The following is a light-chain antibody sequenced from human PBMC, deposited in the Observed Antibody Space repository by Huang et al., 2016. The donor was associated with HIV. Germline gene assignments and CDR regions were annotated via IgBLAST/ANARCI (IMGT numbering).Light chain of an antibody. CDR2: AAS. J-gene: IGKJ3*01. CDR1: QGIRND. CDR3: LQDYNYTFT. Sequence: AIQMTQSPSSLPASVGDRVTITCRASQGIRNDLGWYQQKPGKAPKLLIYAASSLQSGVPSRFSGSGSGTDFTLTISSLQPEDFATYYCLQDYNYTFTFGPGTKVDIK. V-gene: IGKV1-6*01.